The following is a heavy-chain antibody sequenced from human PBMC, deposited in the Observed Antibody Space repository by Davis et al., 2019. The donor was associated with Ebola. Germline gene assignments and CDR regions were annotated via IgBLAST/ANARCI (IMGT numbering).Heavy chain of an antibody. CDR1: GYSFTDDG. CDR2: ISTYNGNT. D-gene: IGHD4-17*01. V-gene: IGHV1-18*01. Sequence: ASVKVSCKASGYSFTDDGISWVRQAPGQGLEWMGWISTYNGNTNYAQKVQGRVTMTTDTSTSTAYMELRSLRSDDTAVYYCARELYGDDYWGQGTLVTVSS. CDR3: ARELYGDDY. J-gene: IGHJ4*02.